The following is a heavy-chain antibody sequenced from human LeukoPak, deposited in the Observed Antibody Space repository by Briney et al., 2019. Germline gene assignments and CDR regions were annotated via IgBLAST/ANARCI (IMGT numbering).Heavy chain of an antibody. Sequence: GGSLRLSCAASGFTFSSYWMSWVRQAPGKGLEWVANIKKDGSEKYYVVSVKGRFTISRDNARTSLYLQMNSLRAEDTAVYYCARDLSGVTGYTYGRGIDYWGQGTLVTVSS. CDR2: IKKDGSEK. CDR1: GFTFSSYW. D-gene: IGHD5-18*01. CDR3: ARDLSGVTGYTYGRGIDY. V-gene: IGHV3-7*01. J-gene: IGHJ4*02.